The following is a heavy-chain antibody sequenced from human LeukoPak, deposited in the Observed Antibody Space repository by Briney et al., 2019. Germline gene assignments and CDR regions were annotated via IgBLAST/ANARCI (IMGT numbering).Heavy chain of an antibody. CDR2: IYPGDSDT. D-gene: IGHD6-13*01. Sequence: GESLKISCKGSGYSFTSYWIGWVRQMPGKGLEWMGIIYPGDSDTRYSPSFQGQVTISADKSITTAYLEWSSLKASDTAIYYCARQGAAGKYYYYYMDVWGKGTTVTVSS. V-gene: IGHV5-51*01. CDR1: GYSFTSYW. J-gene: IGHJ6*03. CDR3: ARQGAAGKYYYYYMDV.